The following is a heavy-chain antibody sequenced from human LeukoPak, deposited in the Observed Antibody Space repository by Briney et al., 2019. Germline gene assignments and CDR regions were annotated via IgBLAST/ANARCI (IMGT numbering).Heavy chain of an antibody. CDR3: ARDPISSNWPRGHFFDP. D-gene: IGHD6-13*01. CDR2: INPNGGGT. Sequence: ASVKIFCKASGYRFTSYYVNWLRQAPGQGLEWMGIINPNGGGTTYTEKFQGRVTMTRDTSTSTVYMELSGLRPEDTAVYYCARDPISSNWPRGHFFDPWGQGTLVTVSS. CDR1: GYRFTSYY. V-gene: IGHV1-46*01. J-gene: IGHJ5*02.